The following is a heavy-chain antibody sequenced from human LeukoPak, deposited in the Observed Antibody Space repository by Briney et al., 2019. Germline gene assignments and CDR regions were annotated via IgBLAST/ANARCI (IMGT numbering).Heavy chain of an antibody. CDR3: ARMVEGSYFDY. Sequence: PGGSLRLSSAASGFTFSSYAMHWVRQAPGKGLEWVAVISYDGSNKYYADSVKGRFTISRDNSKNTLYLQMNSLRAEDTAVYYCARMVEGSYFDYWGQGTLVTVSS. CDR1: GFTFSSYA. J-gene: IGHJ4*02. V-gene: IGHV3-30*04. CDR2: ISYDGSNK. D-gene: IGHD2-8*01.